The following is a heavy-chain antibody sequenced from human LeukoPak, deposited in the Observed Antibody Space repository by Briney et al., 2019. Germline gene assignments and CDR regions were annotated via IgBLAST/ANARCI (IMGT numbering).Heavy chain of an antibody. CDR3: ASDEGNYFDY. CDR2: MKHDGIEK. J-gene: IGHJ4*02. V-gene: IGHV3-7*04. Sequence: GGSLRLSCVASGFSFGSYWMAWVRQAPGKGLEWVANMKHDGIEKYHVDSVKGRFTISRDNTKNSLFLQMNSLRAEDTAIYYCASDEGNYFDYWGQGTLVTVSS. CDR1: GFSFGSYW.